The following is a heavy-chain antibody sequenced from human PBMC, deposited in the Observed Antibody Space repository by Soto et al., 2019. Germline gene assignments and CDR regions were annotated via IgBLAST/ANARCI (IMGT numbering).Heavy chain of an antibody. CDR1: GGTFSSYA. Sequence: QVQLVQSGAEVKKPGSSVKVSCKASGGTFSSYAISWVRQAPGQGLEWMGGIIPIFGTANYAQKFQGRVTIAADESTSTAYMELSSLGSEETAVYYCARDGSYGYYYYGMDVWGQGTTVTGSS. V-gene: IGHV1-69*01. CDR3: ARDGSYGYYYYGMDV. D-gene: IGHD5-18*01. CDR2: IIPIFGTA. J-gene: IGHJ6*02.